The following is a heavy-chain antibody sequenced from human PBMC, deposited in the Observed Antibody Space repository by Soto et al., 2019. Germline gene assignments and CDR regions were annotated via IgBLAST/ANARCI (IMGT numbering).Heavy chain of an antibody. D-gene: IGHD3-10*01. CDR2: IIPIFGTA. CDR3: ARDFGTPGGDAFDI. CDR1: GGTFSRYA. J-gene: IGHJ3*02. Sequence: ASVKVSCNASGGTFSRYAISWVRQAPGQGLEWMGGIIPIFGTANYTQKFQGRVTITGDESTSTAYMELSSLRSEDTAVYYCARDFGTPGGDAFDIWGQGTMVTVSS. V-gene: IGHV1-69*13.